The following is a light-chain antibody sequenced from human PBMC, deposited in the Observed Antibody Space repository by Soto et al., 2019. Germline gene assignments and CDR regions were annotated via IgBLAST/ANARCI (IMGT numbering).Light chain of an antibody. J-gene: IGKJ2*01. CDR1: QSVSGN. CDR2: GAS. V-gene: IGKV3-15*01. CDR3: QQYNNRPYT. Sequence: MVVTQSPATLSVSPGERATLSCRVSQSVSGNLAWYQQKSGQAPSLLIYGASTRATGIPARFSGTGSGTEFILTINRLQSEDFAVYYCQQYNNRPYTFGQGTKLEIK.